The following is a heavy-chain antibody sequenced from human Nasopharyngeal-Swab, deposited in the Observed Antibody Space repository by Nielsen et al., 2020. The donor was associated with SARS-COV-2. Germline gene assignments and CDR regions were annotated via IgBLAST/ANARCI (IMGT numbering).Heavy chain of an antibody. V-gene: IGHV3-72*01. Sequence: GESLKISCAASGFTFSDHYMDWVRQAPGKGLEWVGRTRNKANSYTTEYAASVKGRLTVSRDDSKNSLYLQMNSLKTEDTAVYYCARASRTTVTTNDAFDIWGQGTMVTVSS. CDR3: ARASRTTVTTNDAFDI. CDR2: TRNKANSYTT. CDR1: GFTFSDHY. J-gene: IGHJ3*02. D-gene: IGHD4-11*01.